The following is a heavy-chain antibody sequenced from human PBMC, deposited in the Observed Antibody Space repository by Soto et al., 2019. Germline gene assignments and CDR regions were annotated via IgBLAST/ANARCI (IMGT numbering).Heavy chain of an antibody. CDR1: GFTFSSYG. D-gene: IGHD6-19*01. V-gene: IGHV3-33*01. CDR2: IWYDGSNK. Sequence: GGSLRLSCAASGFTFSSYGMHWVRQAPGKGLEWVAVIWYDGSNKYYADSVKGRFTISRDNSKNTLYLQMNSLRAEDTAVYYCARDLGSSGWYRAYYFDYWGQGTLVTVSS. CDR3: ARDLGSSGWYRAYYFDY. J-gene: IGHJ4*02.